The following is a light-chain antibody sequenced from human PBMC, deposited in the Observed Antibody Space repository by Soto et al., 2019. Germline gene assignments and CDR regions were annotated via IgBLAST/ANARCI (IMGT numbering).Light chain of an antibody. V-gene: IGKV2-28*01. CDR2: LGS. CDR3: MQALQTPPT. J-gene: IGKJ2*01. CDR1: QSLLHSNGYNY. Sequence: DIVMPQSPLSLPVTPGEPASISCRSNQSLLHSNGYNYLDWYLQKPGQSPQLLIYLGSSRASGVPDRFSGSESGTDFTLKITRVEAEDVGIYYCMQALQTPPTFGQGTKLEIK.